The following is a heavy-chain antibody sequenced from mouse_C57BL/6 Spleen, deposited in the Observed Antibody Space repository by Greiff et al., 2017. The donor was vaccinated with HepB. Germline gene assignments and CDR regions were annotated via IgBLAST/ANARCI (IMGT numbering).Heavy chain of an antibody. CDR2: IDPSDSYT. D-gene: IGHD2-12*01. CDR1: GYTFTSYW. V-gene: IGHV1-69*01. Sequence: QVQLKQPGAELVMPGASVKLSCKASGYTFTSYWMHWVKQRPGQGLEWIGEIDPSDSYTNYNQKFKGKSTLTVDKSSSTAYMQLSSLTSEDSAVYYCARSPYDYSPAWFAYWGQGTLVTVSA. CDR3: ARSPYDYSPAWFAY. J-gene: IGHJ3*01.